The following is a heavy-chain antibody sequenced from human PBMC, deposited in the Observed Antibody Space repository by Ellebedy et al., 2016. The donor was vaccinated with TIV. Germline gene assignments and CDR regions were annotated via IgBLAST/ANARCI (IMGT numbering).Heavy chain of an antibody. J-gene: IGHJ6*02. D-gene: IGHD5-12*01. Sequence: SGPTLVKPTETLTLTCTVSGFSLSNATMGVSWIRQPPGKALEWLAHIFSNDEKSYSTSLKSRLTISKDTSKSQVVLAMTNMDPVDTATYYCARLYSGYDYTYYNYYGMDVWGQGTTVTVSS. CDR2: IFSNDEK. CDR1: GFSLSNATMG. V-gene: IGHV2-26*01. CDR3: ARLYSGYDYTYYNYYGMDV.